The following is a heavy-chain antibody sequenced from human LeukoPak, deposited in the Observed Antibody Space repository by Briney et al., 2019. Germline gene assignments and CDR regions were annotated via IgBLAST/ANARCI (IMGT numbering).Heavy chain of an antibody. CDR3: ARVLYYYEGSGSGRPGDY. J-gene: IGHJ4*02. CDR2: INPNSGGT. CDR1: GYTFTGYY. D-gene: IGHD3-22*01. Sequence: ASVKVSCKASGYTFTGYYMHWVRQAPGQGLEWMGRINPNSGGTNYAQKFQGRVTMTRDTSISTAYMELSRLRSDDTAVYYCARVLYYYEGSGSGRPGDYWGQGTLVTVSS. V-gene: IGHV1-2*06.